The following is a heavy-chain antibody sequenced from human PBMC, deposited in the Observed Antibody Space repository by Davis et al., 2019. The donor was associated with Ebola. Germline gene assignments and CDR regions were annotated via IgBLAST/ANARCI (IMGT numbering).Heavy chain of an antibody. CDR1: GFTFSSYS. Sequence: GESLKISCAASGFTFSSYSMNWVRQAPGKGLEWVSAISGSGGSTYYADSVKGRFTISRDNSKNTLYLQMNSLRAEDTAVYYCAREMTTVTTGWFDPWGQGTLVTVSS. CDR2: ISGSGGST. J-gene: IGHJ5*02. CDR3: AREMTTVTTGWFDP. D-gene: IGHD4-17*01. V-gene: IGHV3-23*01.